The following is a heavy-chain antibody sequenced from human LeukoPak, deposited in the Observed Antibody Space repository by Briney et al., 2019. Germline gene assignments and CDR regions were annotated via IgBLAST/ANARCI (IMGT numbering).Heavy chain of an antibody. CDR3: ARRGLRYFDWLSWFDP. CDR1: GGSFSGYY. Sequence: SETLSLICAVYGGSFSGYYWSWIRQPPGKGLEWIGEINHSGSTNYNPSLKSRVTISVDTSKNQFSLKLSSVTAADTAVYYCARRGLRYFDWLSWFDPWGQGTLVTVSS. V-gene: IGHV4-34*01. D-gene: IGHD3-9*01. J-gene: IGHJ5*02. CDR2: INHSGST.